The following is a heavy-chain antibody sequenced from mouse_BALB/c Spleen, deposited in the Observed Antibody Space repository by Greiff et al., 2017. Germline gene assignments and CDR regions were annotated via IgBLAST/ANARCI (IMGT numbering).Heavy chain of an antibody. CDR2: ISSGGST. CDR3: ARSLSGSSFYWYFDV. CDR1: GFTFSSYA. Sequence: EVQVVESGGGLVKPGGSLKLSCAASGFTFSSYAMSWVRQTPEKRLEWVASISSGGSTYYPDSVKGRFTISRDNARNILYLQMSSLRSEDTAMYYCARSLSGSSFYWYFDVWGAGTTVTVSS. V-gene: IGHV5-6-5*01. J-gene: IGHJ1*01. D-gene: IGHD1-1*01.